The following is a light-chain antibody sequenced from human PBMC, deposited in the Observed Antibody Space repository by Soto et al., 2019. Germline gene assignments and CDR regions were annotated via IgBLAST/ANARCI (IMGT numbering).Light chain of an antibody. V-gene: IGKV3-15*01. CDR3: QQYNNWPRT. CDR1: QSVSGN. Sequence: EIVMTQSPATLSVSPWERATLSCRASQSVSGNLAWYQQKPGQAPRLLIYGASTRATGIPARFSGSGSGTEFTLTISSLQSEDFAVYYCQQYNNWPRTFGQGTKVDIK. J-gene: IGKJ1*01. CDR2: GAS.